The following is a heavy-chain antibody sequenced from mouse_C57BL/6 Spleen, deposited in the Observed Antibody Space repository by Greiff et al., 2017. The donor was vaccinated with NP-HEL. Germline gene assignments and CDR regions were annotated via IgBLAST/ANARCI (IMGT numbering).Heavy chain of an antibody. CDR3: ARWRSNYYAMDY. Sequence: EVQLQQSGPELVKPGASVKISCKASGYTFTDYYMNWVKQSHGKSLEWIGDINPNNGGTSYNQKFKGKATLTVDKSSSTAYMELRSLTSEDSAVYYCARWRSNYYAMDYWGQGTSVTVSS. V-gene: IGHV1-26*01. J-gene: IGHJ4*01. CDR1: GYTFTDYY. CDR2: INPNNGGT. D-gene: IGHD2-5*01.